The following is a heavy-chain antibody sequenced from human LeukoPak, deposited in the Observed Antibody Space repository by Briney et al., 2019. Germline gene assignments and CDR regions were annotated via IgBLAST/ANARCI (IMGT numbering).Heavy chain of an antibody. CDR2: VGGTGVRA. CDR1: RLTSTRFA. CDR3: TTHKGSGSSYLYSFYD. J-gene: IGHJ4*02. V-gene: IGHV3-23*01. D-gene: IGHD3-10*01. Sequence: PVGSLRLSRAAPRLTSTRFAMGWVRRAPGKGLEWVSSVGGTGVRATSAASLKGRFTISRDNSMTTIYLQMNSLRAEDTAIYYSTTHKGSGSSYLYSFYDSGQGRLLTVSS.